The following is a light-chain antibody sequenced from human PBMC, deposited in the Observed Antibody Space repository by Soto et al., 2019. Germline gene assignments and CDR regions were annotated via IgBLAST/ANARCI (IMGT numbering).Light chain of an antibody. CDR2: RAS. Sequence: ITQSARPLFPYVVGSVPFTCRASQNISFWLAWYQQKSGKAPKVLMHRASNLENGVPSRFSGSGSGTEFTLTISSLQPEDFATYYCLQHNSYPWTFGHGTKVDI. CDR3: LQHNSYPWT. V-gene: IGKV1-5*03. CDR1: QNISFW. J-gene: IGKJ1*01.